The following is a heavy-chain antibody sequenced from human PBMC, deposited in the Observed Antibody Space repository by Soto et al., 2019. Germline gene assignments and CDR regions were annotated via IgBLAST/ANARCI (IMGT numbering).Heavy chain of an antibody. V-gene: IGHV4-39*01. CDR1: GGSISSSSYY. J-gene: IGHJ4*02. D-gene: IGHD2-21*02. CDR2: IYYSGST. CDR3: ARDLAYCGGDCYSRPTEFDY. Sequence: ETLSLTCTVSGGSISSSSYYWGWIRQPPGKGLEWIGSIYYSGSTYYNPSLKSRVTISVDTSKNQFSLKLSSVTAADTAVYYCARDLAYCGGDCYSRPTEFDYWGQGTLVTVSS.